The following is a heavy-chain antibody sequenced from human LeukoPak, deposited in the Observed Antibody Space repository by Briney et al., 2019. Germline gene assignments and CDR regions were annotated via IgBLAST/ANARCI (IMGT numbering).Heavy chain of an antibody. CDR3: ARPTPGDWGAFDI. J-gene: IGHJ3*02. CDR2: ISSSSSTI. Sequence: GGSLRLSCAASGFTFSDYYMNWVRQAPGKGLEWVSYISSSSSTIYYADSVKGRFTISRDNAKNSLYLQMNSLRAEDTAVYYCARPTPGDWGAFDIWGQGTMVTVSS. V-gene: IGHV3-48*01. CDR1: GFTFSDYY. D-gene: IGHD3-16*01.